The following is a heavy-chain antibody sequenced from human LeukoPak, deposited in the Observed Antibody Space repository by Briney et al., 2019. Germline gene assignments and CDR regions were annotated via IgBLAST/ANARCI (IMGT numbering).Heavy chain of an antibody. CDR3: AKRNLLSAFDI. Sequence: TGGSLRLSCAASGFTFSSYEMNWVRQAPGKGLEWVSYISSSGSTIYYADSVKGRFISSRDNTKNSLYLQMNSLRAEDTAVYYCAKRNLLSAFDIWGQGTMVTVSS. CDR1: GFTFSSYE. J-gene: IGHJ3*02. D-gene: IGHD1-14*01. CDR2: ISSSGSTI. V-gene: IGHV3-48*03.